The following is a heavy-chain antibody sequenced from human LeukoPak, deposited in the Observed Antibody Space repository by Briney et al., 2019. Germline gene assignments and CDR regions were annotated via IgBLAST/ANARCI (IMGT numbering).Heavy chain of an antibody. D-gene: IGHD6-13*01. CDR1: GFTVSSNY. J-gene: IGHJ4*02. CDR3: ARVKGSSWFSLDY. CDR2: IYSGGGT. Sequence: GGSLRLSCAASGFTVSSNYMSWVRQAPGKGLEWVSVIYSGGGTYYADSVKGRFTISRDNSKNTLYLQMNSLRAEDTAVYYCARVKGSSWFSLDYWGQGTLVTVSS. V-gene: IGHV3-53*01.